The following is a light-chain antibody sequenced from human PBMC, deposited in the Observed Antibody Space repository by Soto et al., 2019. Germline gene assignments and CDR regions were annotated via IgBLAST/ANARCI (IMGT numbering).Light chain of an antibody. CDR2: RAS. CDR3: QQYGDSPFA. CDR1: QSVSDNH. V-gene: IGKV3-20*01. J-gene: IGKJ3*01. Sequence: DIVLTQSPGTLSLSPGERATLSCRASQSVSDNHLAWYQQKPGQAPRLLIYRASRRATDIPDRFSGSGSGTEFSLTISRLEPEDSAMYYCQQYGDSPFAFGPGTKLDVK.